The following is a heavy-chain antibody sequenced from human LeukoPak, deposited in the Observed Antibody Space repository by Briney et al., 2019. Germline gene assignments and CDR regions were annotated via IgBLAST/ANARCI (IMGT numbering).Heavy chain of an antibody. CDR3: ATVAGDCSGGRCYLLRFDY. J-gene: IGHJ4*02. CDR1: AFTFNTYW. CDR2: INGDESST. Sequence: GGSLRLSCAASAFTFNTYWMHWVRHVPGRGLEWVSRINGDESSTNYADSVKGRFTISRDNAKNSLYLQMNSLRGDDTAVYYCATVAGDCSGGRCYLLRFDYWGQGTLVTVSS. D-gene: IGHD2-15*01. V-gene: IGHV3-74*01.